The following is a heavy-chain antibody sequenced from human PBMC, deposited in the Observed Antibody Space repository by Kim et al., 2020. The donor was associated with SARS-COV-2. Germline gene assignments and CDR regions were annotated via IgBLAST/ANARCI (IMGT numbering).Heavy chain of an antibody. J-gene: IGHJ6*02. D-gene: IGHD6-6*01. V-gene: IGHV1-18*01. CDR3: ARDTSSGGPAQYGMDV. Sequence: KLQGRVTMTTDTSTSTAYMELRSLRSDDTAVYYCARDTSSGGPAQYGMDVWGQGTTVTVSS.